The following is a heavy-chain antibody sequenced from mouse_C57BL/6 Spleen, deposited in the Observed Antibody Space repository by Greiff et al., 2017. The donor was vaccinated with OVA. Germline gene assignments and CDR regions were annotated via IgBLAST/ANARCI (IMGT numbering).Heavy chain of an antibody. CDR3: ARANWDGYFDV. J-gene: IGHJ1*03. D-gene: IGHD4-1*02. V-gene: IGHV5-4*01. CDR2: ISDGGSYT. CDR1: GFTFSSYA. Sequence: EVQVVESGGGLVKPGGSLKLSCAASGFTFSSYAMSWVRQTPEKRLEWVATISDGGSYTYYPDNVKGRFTISRDNAKNNLYLQMSHLKSEDTAMYYCARANWDGYFDVWGTGTTVTVSS.